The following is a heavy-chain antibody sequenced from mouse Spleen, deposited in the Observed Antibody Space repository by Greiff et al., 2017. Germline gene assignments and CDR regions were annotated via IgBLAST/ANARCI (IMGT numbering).Heavy chain of an antibody. CDR3: ARRVTHYFDY. CDR2: IYPGDGDT. CDR1: GYAFSSYW. V-gene: IGHV1-80*01. J-gene: IGHJ2*01. Sequence: VKLQESGAELVKPGASVKISCKASGYAFSSYWMNWVKQRPGKGLEWIGQIYPGDGDTNYNGKFKGKATLTADKSSSTAYMQLSSLTSEDSAVYFCARRVTHYFDYWGQGTTLTVSS. D-gene: IGHD2-1*01.